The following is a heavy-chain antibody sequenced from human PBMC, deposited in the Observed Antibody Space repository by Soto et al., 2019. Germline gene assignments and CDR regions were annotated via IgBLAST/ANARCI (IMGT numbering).Heavy chain of an antibody. D-gene: IGHD3-10*01. V-gene: IGHV4-39*01. Sequence: XETLSLPWTVSCGSISSRAYYWGWVRQPPGKGLEWIVTIYYTENIYYNPSLKSRVTISVDTSKNQFSLHLSSVTAADTAVYYCATRPPLRTLRPTYYYSSGTYGPTLYFDPWGQGVLVTVPS. J-gene: IGHJ4*02. CDR2: IYYTENI. CDR1: CGSISSRAYY. CDR3: ATRPPLRTLRPTYYYSSGTYGPTLYFDP.